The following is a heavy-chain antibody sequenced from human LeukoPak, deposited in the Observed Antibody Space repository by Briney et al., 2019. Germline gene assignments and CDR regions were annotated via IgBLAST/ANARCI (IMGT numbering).Heavy chain of an antibody. V-gene: IGHV1-2*02. CDR3: ARVRETSTDYYPFDY. Sequence: ASVKVSCKASGYTFSGYYIHWVRQAPGQGLEWMGWINPKSGDTNYAQKFQGRVTMTRDTSISTAYMEVSRLRSDDTAVYYCARVRETSTDYYPFDYWGQGTLVTVSS. CDR2: INPKSGDT. J-gene: IGHJ4*02. D-gene: IGHD3-22*01. CDR1: GYTFSGYY.